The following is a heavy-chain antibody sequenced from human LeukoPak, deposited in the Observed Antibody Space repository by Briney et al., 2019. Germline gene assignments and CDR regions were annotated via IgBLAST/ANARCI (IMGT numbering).Heavy chain of an antibody. Sequence: GGSLRLSCAVSGLRVSDYYMSWVRQAPGKGLEWVGLIRDSGEAFYADFARGRFAISRDESENTLYLQMNSLRVEDTAVYFCARDRAASQDWVEFDPWGQGTPVIVSS. CDR2: IRDSGEA. V-gene: IGHV3-66*03. J-gene: IGHJ5*02. D-gene: IGHD3/OR15-3a*01. CDR3: ARDRAASQDWVEFDP. CDR1: GLRVSDYY.